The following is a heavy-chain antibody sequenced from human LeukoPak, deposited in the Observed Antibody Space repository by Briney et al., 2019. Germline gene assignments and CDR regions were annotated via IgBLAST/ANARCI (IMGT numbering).Heavy chain of an antibody. Sequence: QPGRSLRLSCAASGFTFGSYGMHWVRQAPGKGLEWVAVISYDGSNKYYADSVKGRFTISRDNSKNTLYLQMNSLRAEDTAVYYCAKGETEQKAYGDPYREDVWGQGTTVTVSS. D-gene: IGHD4-17*01. J-gene: IGHJ6*02. CDR3: AKGETEQKAYGDPYREDV. CDR2: ISYDGSNK. V-gene: IGHV3-30*18. CDR1: GFTFGSYG.